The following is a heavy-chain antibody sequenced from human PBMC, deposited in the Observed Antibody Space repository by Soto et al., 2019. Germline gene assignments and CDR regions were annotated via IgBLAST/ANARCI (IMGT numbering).Heavy chain of an antibody. Sequence: QMQLVQSGAEVRRPGSSVKVSCKASGDTINTYTINWLRQAPGQGLEWLGGIIPAFDAVDPAQKFQGRLIITADVSTNTVYMELSSLTSDDTAVYFCAKDETGDSYYFYYGLDVWGQGTTVTVSS. J-gene: IGHJ6*02. CDR1: GDTINTYT. D-gene: IGHD7-27*01. CDR2: IIPAFDAV. V-gene: IGHV1-69*01. CDR3: AKDETGDSYYFYYGLDV.